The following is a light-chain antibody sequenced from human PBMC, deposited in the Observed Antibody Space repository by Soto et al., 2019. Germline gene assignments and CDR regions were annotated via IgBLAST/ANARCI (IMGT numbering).Light chain of an antibody. CDR3: QQYNSYPVT. V-gene: IGKV1-5*01. CDR2: DAS. J-gene: IGKJ1*01. CDR1: QSISSW. Sequence: DIQMTQSPSTLSASVGDRVTITCRASQSISSWLAWYQQKPGKAPKLLIYDASSLESGVPSRFSGSGSGTEFTLTISSLQPDDFATYYCQQYNSYPVTFGQGTRWIS.